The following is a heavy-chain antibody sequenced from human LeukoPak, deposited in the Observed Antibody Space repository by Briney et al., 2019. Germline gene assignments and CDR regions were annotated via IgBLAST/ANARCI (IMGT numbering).Heavy chain of an antibody. V-gene: IGHV4-59*12. Sequence: NPSETLSLTCTVSGGSISSYYWSWIRQPPGKGLEWIGYVYYSGSTNYNPSLKSRVTMSVDTSKNQFSLRLSSVTAADTAVYYCARDLGFWSGPDYWGQGTLVTVSS. D-gene: IGHD3-3*01. CDR2: VYYSGST. CDR3: ARDLGFWSGPDY. CDR1: GGSISSYY. J-gene: IGHJ4*02.